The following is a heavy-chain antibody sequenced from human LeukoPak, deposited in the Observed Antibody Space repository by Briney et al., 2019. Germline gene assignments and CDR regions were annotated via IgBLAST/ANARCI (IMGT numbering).Heavy chain of an antibody. CDR3: ARDEYGDLDY. V-gene: IGHV4-39*02. J-gene: IGHJ4*02. D-gene: IGHD4-17*01. CDR1: GGSIRSSYYY. Sequence: SETLSLTCTVSGGSIRSSYYYWGWIRQPPGKGLEWIGSIYDSGSTYYNPSLKSRVTISVDTSKNQFSLKLSSVTAADTAVYYCARDEYGDLDYWGQGTLVTVSS. CDR2: IYDSGST.